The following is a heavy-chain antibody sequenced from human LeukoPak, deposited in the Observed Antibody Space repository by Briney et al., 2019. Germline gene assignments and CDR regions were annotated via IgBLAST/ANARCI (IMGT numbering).Heavy chain of an antibody. Sequence: PGGSLRLSCAASGFSFSNYAMTWVRQAPGKGLEWVATINQDGSEKYYVDSVKGRFTISRDNAKNSLFLQMNSLRAEDTAVYYCARDRITDFWSGYYTNYFDYWGQGTLVTVSS. J-gene: IGHJ4*02. CDR2: INQDGSEK. D-gene: IGHD3-3*01. CDR1: GFSFSNYA. V-gene: IGHV3-7*01. CDR3: ARDRITDFWSGYYTNYFDY.